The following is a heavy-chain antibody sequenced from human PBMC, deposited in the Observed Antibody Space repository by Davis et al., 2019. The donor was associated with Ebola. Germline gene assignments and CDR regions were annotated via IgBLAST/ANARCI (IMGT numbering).Heavy chain of an antibody. J-gene: IGHJ4*02. Sequence: PGGSLRLSCEASGFTFSYHRMSWIRQVPGKELEWLSYIADSGVDYAESVKGRFTISRDNAKNSLYLQMDNLRDEDTAVYYCARGGGCTGDTCWYADYWGQGTLVTVSS. D-gene: IGHD2-8*02. CDR2: IADSGV. CDR3: ARGGGCTGDTCWYADY. CDR1: GFTFSYHR. V-gene: IGHV3-48*02.